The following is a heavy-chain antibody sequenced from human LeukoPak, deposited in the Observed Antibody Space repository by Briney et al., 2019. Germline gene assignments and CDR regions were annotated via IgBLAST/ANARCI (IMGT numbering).Heavy chain of an antibody. J-gene: IGHJ4*02. D-gene: IGHD2-2*01. CDR3: AKDKSTSKTDIVVVPAVSDY. CDR2: ISGSGGST. CDR1: GFTFSSYA. Sequence: GGSLRLSCAASGFTFSSYAMSWVRQAPGQGLEWVSAISGSGGSTYYADSVKGRFTISRDNSKNTLYLQMNSLRAEDTAVYYCAKDKSTSKTDIVVVPAVSDYWGQGTLVTVSS. V-gene: IGHV3-23*01.